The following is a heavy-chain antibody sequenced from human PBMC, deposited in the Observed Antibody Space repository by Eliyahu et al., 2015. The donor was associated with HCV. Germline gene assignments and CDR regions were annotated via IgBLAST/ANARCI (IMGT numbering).Heavy chain of an antibody. CDR3: ASHHPGYFHR. V-gene: IGHV4-39*01. CDR2: IYYSGST. J-gene: IGHJ1*01. Sequence: QLQLQESGPGLVKPSETLSLTCTVSGGSISSSNYYPGWVRQPPGKGLEWIGSIYYSGSTYYNPSLKSRVAISVDTSKKQFSLKLSSVTAADTAVYYCASHHPGYFHRWGQGTLVIVSS. CDR1: GGSISSSNYY.